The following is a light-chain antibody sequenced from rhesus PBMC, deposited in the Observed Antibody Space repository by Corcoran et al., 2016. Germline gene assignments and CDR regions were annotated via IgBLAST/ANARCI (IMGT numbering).Light chain of an antibody. V-gene: IGKV2-78*01. CDR2: LGS. Sequence: DIVMTQTPLSLPVTPGEPASISCRSSQSLLDSDGYTHLHWYLQKPGQSPQLLIYLGSNRASGVPDRFMGRGSGTDFTLKISRVEAEDVGVYYCIQTLQTPLTFGGGTKVELK. CDR1: QSLLDSDGYTH. J-gene: IGKJ4*01. CDR3: IQTLQTPLT.